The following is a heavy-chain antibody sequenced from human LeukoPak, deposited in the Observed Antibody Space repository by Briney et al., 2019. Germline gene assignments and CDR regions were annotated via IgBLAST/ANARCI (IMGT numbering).Heavy chain of an antibody. J-gene: IGHJ4*02. CDR2: MNPNSGNT. D-gene: IGHD6-19*01. Sequence: ASVKVSCKASGYTSTSYDVNWVRQATGQGLEWMGWMNPNSGNTGYAQKFQGRVTMTRNTSITTAYMELSSLRSEDTAVYYCARGVRYSSGWDFDYWGQGTLVTVSS. CDR1: GYTSTSYD. V-gene: IGHV1-8*01. CDR3: ARGVRYSSGWDFDY.